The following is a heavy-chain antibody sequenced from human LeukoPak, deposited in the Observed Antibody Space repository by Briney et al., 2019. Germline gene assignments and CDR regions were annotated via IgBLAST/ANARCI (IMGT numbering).Heavy chain of an antibody. V-gene: IGHV4-39*01. D-gene: IGHD6-19*01. CDR1: GGSISGSSYY. CDR2: IYYSGSP. CDR3: ATQGSSGWYQGFDY. Sequence: SETLSLTCISGGSISGSSYYWGWIRQPPGKGLEWIGSIYYSGSPYCNPSLKSRVTISVDTSKNQFSLKFTSVTAADTAVYYCATQGSSGWYQGFDYWGQGTLVTVSS. J-gene: IGHJ4*02.